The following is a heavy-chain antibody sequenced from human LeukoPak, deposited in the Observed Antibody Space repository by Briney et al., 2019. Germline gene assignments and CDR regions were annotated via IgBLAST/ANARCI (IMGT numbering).Heavy chain of an antibody. D-gene: IGHD3-10*02. V-gene: IGHV3-21*01. CDR2: ISSGSSAI. Sequence: GGSLRLSCEASGFTFTTYSMTWVRQAPGKGLEWVSIISSGSSAIFSADALKGRFTISRDNAKNSLYLQMNSLRAEDTAVYYCAELGITMIGGVWGKGTTVTIPS. J-gene: IGHJ6*04. CDR1: GFTFTTYS. CDR3: AELGITMIGGV.